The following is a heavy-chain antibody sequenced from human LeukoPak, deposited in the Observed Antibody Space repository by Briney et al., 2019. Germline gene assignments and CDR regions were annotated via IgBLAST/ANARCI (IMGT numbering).Heavy chain of an antibody. Sequence: SETLSLTCTVSGYSISSGYYWGWVRQPPGKGLEWIGSIYHSGATYYNPSLKSRVTISVDTSKNQFSLKLSSVTAADTAVYYCARDFGYYYDSSGRDAFDIWGQGTMVTVSS. J-gene: IGHJ3*02. V-gene: IGHV4-38-2*02. D-gene: IGHD3-22*01. CDR1: GYSISSGYY. CDR3: ARDFGYYYDSSGRDAFDI. CDR2: IYHSGAT.